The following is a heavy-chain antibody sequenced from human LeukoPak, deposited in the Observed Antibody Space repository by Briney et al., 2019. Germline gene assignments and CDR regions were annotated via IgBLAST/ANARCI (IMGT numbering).Heavy chain of an antibody. V-gene: IGHV3-48*03. CDR3: ARAPYDSSGYSFDY. Sequence: GGSLRLSCAASGFTSSSYEMNWVRQAPGKGLECLSYISSSGSTIYYADSVKGRFTISRDNAKNLLYLQMNSLRAEDTAVYYCARAPYDSSGYSFDYWGQGTLVTVSS. CDR1: GFTSSSYE. D-gene: IGHD3-22*01. J-gene: IGHJ4*02. CDR2: ISSSGSTI.